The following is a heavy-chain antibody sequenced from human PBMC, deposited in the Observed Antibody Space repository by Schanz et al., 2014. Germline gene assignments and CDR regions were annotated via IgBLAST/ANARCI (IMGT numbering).Heavy chain of an antibody. CDR2: ISAYNGHT. D-gene: IGHD6-19*01. CDR3: ARGGYSSGWYDRDIAHFDY. Sequence: QVQLVQSGDEVKKPGASVKVSCKASGYTFISYGIKWVRQAPGQGLEWMGWISAYNGHTDYAQKLQGRVTMTTDTSTSTAYMELRSLRSDDTAVYYCARGGYSSGWYDRDIAHFDYWGQGTLVTVSS. V-gene: IGHV1-18*01. J-gene: IGHJ4*02. CDR1: GYTFISYG.